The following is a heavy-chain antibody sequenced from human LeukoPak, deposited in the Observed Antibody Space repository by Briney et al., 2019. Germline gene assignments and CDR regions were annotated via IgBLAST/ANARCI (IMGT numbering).Heavy chain of an antibody. CDR3: ARCKRGFGEYYYYYYMDV. Sequence: SETLSLTCAVYGGSFSGYYWSWIRQPPGKGLEWIGEISHSGSTNYNPSLKSRVTISVDTSKNQFSLKLSSVTAADTAVYYCARCKRGFGEYYYYYYMDVWGKGTTVTVSS. J-gene: IGHJ6*03. CDR1: GGSFSGYY. D-gene: IGHD3-10*01. V-gene: IGHV4-34*01. CDR2: ISHSGST.